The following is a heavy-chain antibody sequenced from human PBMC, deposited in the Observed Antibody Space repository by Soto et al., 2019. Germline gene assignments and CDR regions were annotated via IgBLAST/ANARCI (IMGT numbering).Heavy chain of an antibody. D-gene: IGHD6-19*01. Sequence: GGSLRLSCAASGFTFDDYGMSWVRQAPGKGLEWVSGINWNGGSTGYADSVKGRFTISRDNAKNSLYLQMNSLRAEDTALYHCARGDSGSFIHYYMDVWGKGTTVTVSS. CDR2: INWNGGST. CDR1: GFTFDDYG. CDR3: ARGDSGSFIHYYMDV. J-gene: IGHJ6*03. V-gene: IGHV3-20*01.